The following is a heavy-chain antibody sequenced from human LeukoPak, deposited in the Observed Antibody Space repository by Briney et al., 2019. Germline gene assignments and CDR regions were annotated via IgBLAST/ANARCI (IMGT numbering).Heavy chain of an antibody. CDR3: ARVPGATANWYFDL. J-gene: IGHJ2*01. CDR2: IYTSGST. CDR1: GGSISSYY. Sequence: PETLSLTCTVSGGSISSYYWSWIRQPAGKGLEWIGRIYTSGSTNYNPSLKSRVTMSVDTSKNQFSLKLSSVTAADTAVYYCARVPGATANWYFDLWGRGTLVTVSS. D-gene: IGHD3-10*01. V-gene: IGHV4-4*07.